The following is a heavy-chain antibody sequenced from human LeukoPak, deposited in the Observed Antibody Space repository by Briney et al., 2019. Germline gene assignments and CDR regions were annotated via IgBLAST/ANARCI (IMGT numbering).Heavy chain of an antibody. D-gene: IGHD6-19*01. CDR1: GFTFSNYE. Sequence: GGSLRLSCAASGFTFSNYEMNWVRQAPGKGLEWVSFISGRGTTINYADSVKGRFTISRDNAKNSLYLQMNSLRAEDMAVYYCARDGVAVAGKDYWGQGTLVTVSS. CDR3: ARDGVAVAGKDY. CDR2: ISGRGTTI. V-gene: IGHV3-48*03. J-gene: IGHJ4*02.